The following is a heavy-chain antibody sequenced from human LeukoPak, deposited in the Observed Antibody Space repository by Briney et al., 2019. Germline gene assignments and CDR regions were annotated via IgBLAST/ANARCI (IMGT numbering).Heavy chain of an antibody. D-gene: IGHD3-16*01. CDR2: INHSGST. Sequence: SETLSLTCAVYGGSFSGYYWSWIRQPPGKGLEWIGEINHSGSTNYNPSLKSRVTISVDTSKNQFSLKLSSVTAADTAVYYCATLLRLATWFDPWGQGTLVTVSS. V-gene: IGHV4-34*01. J-gene: IGHJ5*02. CDR1: GGSFSGYY. CDR3: ATLLRLATWFDP.